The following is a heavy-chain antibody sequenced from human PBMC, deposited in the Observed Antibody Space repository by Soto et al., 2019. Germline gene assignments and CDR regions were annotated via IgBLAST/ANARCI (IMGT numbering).Heavy chain of an antibody. D-gene: IGHD3-9*01. V-gene: IGHV1-18*01. CDR3: ARDQKSIDYDILTGYYMGIGYGPQSPYDY. Sequence: ASVKVSCKASGYTFTSYGISWVRQAPGQGLEWMGWITPYNVNTNLAQKLQGRVTMTTDTSTSTAYMELRSLRSDDTAVYYCARDQKSIDYDILTGYYMGIGYGPQSPYDYWGQGTLVTVSS. CDR2: ITPYNVNT. CDR1: GYTFTSYG. J-gene: IGHJ4*02.